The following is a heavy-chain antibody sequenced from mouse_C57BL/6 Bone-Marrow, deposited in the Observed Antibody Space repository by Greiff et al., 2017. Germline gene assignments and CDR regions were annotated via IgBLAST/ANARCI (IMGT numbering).Heavy chain of an antibody. J-gene: IGHJ3*01. CDR2: IYPGSGST. V-gene: IGHV1-55*01. CDR1: GYTFPSYW. D-gene: IGHD2-4*01. Sequence: QVQLQQPGAELVKPGASVKMSCKASGYTFPSYWITWLKQRPGQGLEWIGDIYPGSGSTNYNEQFKSKATMTVDTSSSTAYRQLSSLTSEDSAVYYCARCYYDPWFAYWGQGTLVTVSA. CDR3: ARCYYDPWFAY.